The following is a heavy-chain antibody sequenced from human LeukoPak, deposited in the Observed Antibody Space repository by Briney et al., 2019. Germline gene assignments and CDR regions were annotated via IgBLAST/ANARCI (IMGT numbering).Heavy chain of an antibody. CDR3: AKIAVAGERFDY. D-gene: IGHD6-19*01. CDR1: GFTFSSYG. J-gene: IGHJ4*02. V-gene: IGHV3-30*02. Sequence: GGSLRLSCVASGFTFSSYGMHWVRQAPGKGLEWVAFIRYDGSNKYYADSVKGRFTISRDNSKNTLYLQMNSLRAEDTAVYYCAKIAVAGERFDYWGQGTLVTVSS. CDR2: IRYDGSNK.